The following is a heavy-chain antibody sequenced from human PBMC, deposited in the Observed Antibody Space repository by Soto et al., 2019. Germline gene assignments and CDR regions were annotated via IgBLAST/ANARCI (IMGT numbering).Heavy chain of an antibody. Sequence: PSETLSLTCTVSGGSISSSSYYWGWIRQPPGKGLEWIGSIYYSGSTYYNPSLKSRVTISVDTSKNQFSLKLSSVTAADTAVYYCARIEAAETDYRAQGTLVTVSA. V-gene: IGHV4-39*01. CDR2: IYYSGST. CDR1: GGSISSSSYY. CDR3: ARIEAAETDY. D-gene: IGHD2-15*01. J-gene: IGHJ4*02.